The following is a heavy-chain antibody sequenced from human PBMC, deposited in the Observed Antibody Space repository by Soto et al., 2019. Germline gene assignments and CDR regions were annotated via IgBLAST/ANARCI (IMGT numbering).Heavy chain of an antibody. J-gene: IGHJ6*02. D-gene: IGHD6-13*01. CDR1: GGSFTSTNYF. CDR2: MYYNGST. V-gene: IGHV4-39*01. CDR3: ASRYSSSWYGYYYYGMDV. Sequence: TSETLSLTCTVSGGSFTSTNYFWGWIRQPPGKGLEWIGSMYYNGSTFYSPSLKSRVTISVDTSKNQFSLKLSSVTAADTAVYYCASRYSSSWYGYYYYGMDVWGQGTTVTVSS.